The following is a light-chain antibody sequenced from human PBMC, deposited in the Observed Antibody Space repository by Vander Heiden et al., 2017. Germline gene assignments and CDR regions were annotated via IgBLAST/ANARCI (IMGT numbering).Light chain of an antibody. CDR3: QVWESSSDHDYV. CDR2: DDS. J-gene: IGLJ1*01. V-gene: IGLV3-21*02. Sequence: SYVLTQPPSVSVGPGQTDRITCGGKNMGGETVHWYQQKPGQATVRVVYDDSDRPSGIPARFSGSNSGNTATITISRVEAGDEADYYCQVWESSSDHDYVFGTGTTVTVL. CDR1: NMGGET.